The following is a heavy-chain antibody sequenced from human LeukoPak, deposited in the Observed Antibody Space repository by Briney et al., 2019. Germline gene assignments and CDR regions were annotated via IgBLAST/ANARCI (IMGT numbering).Heavy chain of an antibody. CDR1: GGSISSYY. CDR2: IFYSGST. J-gene: IGHJ4*02. V-gene: IGHV4-59*01. Sequence: SETLSLTCTVSGGSISSYYWSWIRQPPGKGLEWIGYIFYSGSTNYNPSLKSRVTISVDTSKNQFSLKLTSVTAADTAVYYCGSSTGYSGFHYYFDYWGQGTLVTVSS. D-gene: IGHD5-12*01. CDR3: GSSTGYSGFHYYFDY.